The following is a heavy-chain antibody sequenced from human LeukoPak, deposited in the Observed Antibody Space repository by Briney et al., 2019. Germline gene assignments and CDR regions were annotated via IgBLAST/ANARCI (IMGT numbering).Heavy chain of an antibody. CDR3: ARGGLSGYAR. V-gene: IGHV4-31*03. Sequence: PSETLSLTCTVSGGSISSGGYYWSWIRQHPGKGLEWIGEINHSGSTNYNPSLKSRVTISVDTSKNQFSLKLSSVTAADTAVYYCARGGLSGYARWGQGTLVTVSS. D-gene: IGHD3-9*01. CDR2: INHSGST. J-gene: IGHJ4*02. CDR1: GGSISSGGYY.